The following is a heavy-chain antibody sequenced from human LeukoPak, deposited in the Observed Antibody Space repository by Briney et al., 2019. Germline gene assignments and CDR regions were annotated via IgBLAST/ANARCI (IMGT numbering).Heavy chain of an antibody. D-gene: IGHD3-22*01. CDR1: GYTFTSYY. V-gene: IGHV1-46*01. CDR3: ARAGSATMIVVVSNY. Sequence: PGASVKVSCKASGYTFTSYYMHWARQAPGQGLEWMGIINPSGGSTSYAQKFQGRVTMTGDTSTSTVYMELSSLRSEDTAVYYCARAGSATMIVVVSNYWGQGTLVTVSS. CDR2: INPSGGST. J-gene: IGHJ4*02.